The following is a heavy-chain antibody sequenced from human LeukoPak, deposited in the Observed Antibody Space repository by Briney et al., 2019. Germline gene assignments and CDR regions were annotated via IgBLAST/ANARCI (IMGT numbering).Heavy chain of an antibody. CDR3: ARRGVVPAAIPFDY. CDR1: GYTFTSYA. J-gene: IGHJ4*02. CDR2: INAGNGNT. D-gene: IGHD2-2*02. Sequence: ASVKVSCKASGYTFTSYAMHWVRQAPGQRLEWMGWINAGNGNTKYSQRFQGRVTITRDTSASTAYMELSSLRSEDTAVYYCARRGVVPAAIPFDYWGQGTLVTVSS. V-gene: IGHV1-3*01.